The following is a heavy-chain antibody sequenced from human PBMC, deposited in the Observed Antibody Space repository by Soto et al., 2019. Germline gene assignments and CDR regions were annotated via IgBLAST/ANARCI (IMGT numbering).Heavy chain of an antibody. J-gene: IGHJ6*02. CDR2: ISAYNGNT. V-gene: IGHV1-18*01. D-gene: IGHD2-2*01. CDR1: GYTFTSYG. CDR3: ESPESEDIVVVPAAKGGYYYAMDV. Sequence: ASVEVSCKAAGYTFTSYGMSWVRQAPGQGLEWMGWISAYNGNTNYAQKLQGRVTMTADTSTSTAYMELRSLRSDDTAVSYCESPESEDIVVVPAAKGGYYYAMDVWSQGTT.